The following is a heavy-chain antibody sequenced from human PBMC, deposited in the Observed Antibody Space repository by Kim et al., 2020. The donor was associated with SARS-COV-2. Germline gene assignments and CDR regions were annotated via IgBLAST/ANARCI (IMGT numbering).Heavy chain of an antibody. CDR3: ARDGLGKLGYFQNDAFDI. Sequence: KSRVTISVDTSKNQFSLKLSSVTAADTSVYYCARDGLGKLGYFQNDAFDIWGQGTMVTVSS. V-gene: IGHV4-39*07. D-gene: IGHD3-10*01. J-gene: IGHJ3*02.